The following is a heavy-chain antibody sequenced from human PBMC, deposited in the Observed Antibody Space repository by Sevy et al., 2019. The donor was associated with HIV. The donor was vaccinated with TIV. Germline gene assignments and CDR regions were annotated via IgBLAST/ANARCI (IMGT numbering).Heavy chain of an antibody. V-gene: IGHV3-64D*06. CDR1: GFTFSSYA. J-gene: IGHJ3*02. Sequence: GGSLRLSCSASGFTFSSYAMHWVRQAPGKGLEYVSAISSNGGSTYYADSVKGRFTISRDNSKNTLYLQMSSLRAEDTAVYYCATASGQWRLRVAFDIWGQWTMVTVSS. CDR3: ATASGQWRLRVAFDI. CDR2: ISSNGGST. D-gene: IGHD6-19*01.